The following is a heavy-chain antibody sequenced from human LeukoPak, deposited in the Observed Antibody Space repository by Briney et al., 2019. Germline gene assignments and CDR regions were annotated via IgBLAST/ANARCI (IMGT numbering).Heavy chain of an antibody. CDR3: ARDNGGLYQSRDYYYMDV. V-gene: IGHV3-11*04. CDR2: ISSSGGTM. D-gene: IGHD3-10*01. J-gene: IGHJ6*03. Sequence: VGSLRLSCAASGFTFSDYYMSWIRQAPGKGLEWVSYISSSGGTMYYADSVKGRFTISRDNAKKSLSLQMNSLRAEDTAVYYCARDNGGLYQSRDYYYMDVWGKGTTVTVSS. CDR1: GFTFSDYY.